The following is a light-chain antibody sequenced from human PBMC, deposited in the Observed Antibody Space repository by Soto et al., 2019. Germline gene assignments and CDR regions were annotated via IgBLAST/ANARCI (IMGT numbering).Light chain of an antibody. CDR2: GAS. V-gene: IGKV3-20*01. CDR1: QSVGSNY. J-gene: IGKJ1*01. CDR3: QQYGSSGT. Sequence: EIVLTQSPGTLSLSPGERATLYCRASQSVGSNYLAWYQQKPGQAPRVLIYGASSRATGIPDRFSGSGSGTDFTLTINRLEPEDFALYYCQQYGSSGTFGQGTKVDIK.